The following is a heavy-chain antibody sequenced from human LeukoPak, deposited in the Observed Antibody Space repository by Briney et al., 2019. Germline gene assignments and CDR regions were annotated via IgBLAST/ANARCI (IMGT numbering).Heavy chain of an antibody. CDR2: INHSGST. J-gene: IGHJ4*02. D-gene: IGHD5-18*01. CDR3: ARIIARGYSYGFDY. V-gene: IGHV4-34*01. Sequence: SETLSLTCAVYGGSFSGYYWSWIRQPPGKGLEWIGEINHSGSTNYNPSLKSRVTISVDTSKNQFSLKLSSVTAADTAVYYCARIIARGYSYGFDYWGQGTLVTVSS. CDR1: GGSFSGYY.